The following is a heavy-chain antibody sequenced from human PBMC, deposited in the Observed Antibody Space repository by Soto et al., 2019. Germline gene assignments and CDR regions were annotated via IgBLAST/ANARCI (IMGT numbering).Heavy chain of an antibody. Sequence: ASVKVSCKASGYTFTSYDINWVRQATGQGLEWMGRMNPNSGKTGYAQKLQGRETMTRNTSISTAYMEMSSLRSEDTAVYYCARTLYGDNVDYWGQGTLVTVSS. V-gene: IGHV1-8*01. D-gene: IGHD4-17*01. CDR3: ARTLYGDNVDY. CDR1: GYTFTSYD. J-gene: IGHJ4*02. CDR2: MNPNSGKT.